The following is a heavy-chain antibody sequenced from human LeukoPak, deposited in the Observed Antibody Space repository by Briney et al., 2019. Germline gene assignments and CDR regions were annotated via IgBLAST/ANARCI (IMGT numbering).Heavy chain of an antibody. V-gene: IGHV5-51*01. D-gene: IGHD2-15*01. Sequence: GESLKISCKGSGYSFTSYWIGWVRPMSGKGLEWMGIIYPGDSDTRYSPSDQGQVTISVDKSISTAYLQWSSLKASDTAMYYCARPYCSGGSCYLYYFDYWGQGTLVTVSS. J-gene: IGHJ4*02. CDR1: GYSFTSYW. CDR3: ARPYCSGGSCYLYYFDY. CDR2: IYPGDSDT.